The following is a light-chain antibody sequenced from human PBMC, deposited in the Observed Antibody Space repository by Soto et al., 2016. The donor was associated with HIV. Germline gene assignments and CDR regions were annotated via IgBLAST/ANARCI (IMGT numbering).Light chain of an antibody. V-gene: IGLV3-21*02. Sequence: SYELTQPPSLSVAPREAARITCGGNNVGSKSVQWYQQKPGQAPVLVVYDDGDRPSGIPERFSGSNSGNTATLTISRVEAGDEADYYCQVWDVSSDHVVFGGGAKLTVL. CDR3: QVWDVSSDHVV. J-gene: IGLJ2*01. CDR2: DDG. CDR1: NVGSKS.